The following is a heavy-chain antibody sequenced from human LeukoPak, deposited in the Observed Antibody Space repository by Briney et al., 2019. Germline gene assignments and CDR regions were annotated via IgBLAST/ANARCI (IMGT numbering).Heavy chain of an antibody. J-gene: IGHJ4*02. V-gene: IGHV3-15*01. CDR1: GFTFSNAW. Sequence: GGSLRLSCAASGFTFSNAWMSWVRQAPGKGLEWVGRIKSKTDGGTTDYAAPVKGRFTISRDDSKNTLYLQMNSLKTEDTAVYCCTTDYYDFWSGYSDFDYWGQGTLVTVSS. D-gene: IGHD3-3*01. CDR3: TTDYYDFWSGYSDFDY. CDR2: IKSKTDGGTT.